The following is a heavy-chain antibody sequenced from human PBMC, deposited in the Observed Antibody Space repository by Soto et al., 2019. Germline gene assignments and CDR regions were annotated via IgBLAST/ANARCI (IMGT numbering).Heavy chain of an antibody. CDR2: IYYSGGT. CDR3: ARDHSDYASGSYLDY. Sequence: SETLSLTCTVSGGSISSGGYCWSWIRQHPGKGLEWIGYIYYSGGTYYHPSLKSRVTISVDTSKNQFSLKLSSVTAADTAVYYCARDHSDYASGSYLDYWGQGTLVTVSS. D-gene: IGHD3-10*01. CDR1: GGSISSGGYC. V-gene: IGHV4-31*03. J-gene: IGHJ4*01.